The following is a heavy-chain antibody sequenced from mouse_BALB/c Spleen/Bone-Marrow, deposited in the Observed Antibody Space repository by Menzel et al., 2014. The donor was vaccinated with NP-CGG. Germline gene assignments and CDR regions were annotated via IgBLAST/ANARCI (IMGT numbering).Heavy chain of an antibody. Sequence: EVQLQQSGGGLVQPGGSLKLSCAASGFTFSSYGMSWVRQTPDKRLELVATINSNGGSTYYPYSVKGRFTISRDNAKNTLYLQMSSLKSEDTAMYYCARDYDYDYWGQGTTLTVSS. CDR3: ARDYDYDY. V-gene: IGHV5-6-3*01. CDR1: GFTFSSYG. CDR2: INSNGGST. J-gene: IGHJ2*01. D-gene: IGHD2-4*01.